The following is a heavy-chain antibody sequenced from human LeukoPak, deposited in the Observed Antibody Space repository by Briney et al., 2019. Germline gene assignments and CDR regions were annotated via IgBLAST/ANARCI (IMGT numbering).Heavy chain of an antibody. CDR3: ARQKCSGAGCYLDAFDV. CDR2: INHSGST. V-gene: IGHV4-34*01. CDR1: GGSFSGYY. D-gene: IGHD2-15*01. J-gene: IGHJ3*01. Sequence: SETLSLTCAVYGGSFSGYYWSWIRQPPGKGLEWIGEINHSGSTNYNPSLKSRVTISVDTSKNQFSLKLSSVTAADTAVYYCARQKCSGAGCYLDAFDVWGQGTMVTISS.